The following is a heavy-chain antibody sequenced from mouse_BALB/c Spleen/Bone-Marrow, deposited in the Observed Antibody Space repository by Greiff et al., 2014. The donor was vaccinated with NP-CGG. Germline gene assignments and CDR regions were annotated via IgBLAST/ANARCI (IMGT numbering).Heavy chain of an antibody. J-gene: IGHJ4*01. CDR3: TRDAYYRYDGTMDY. CDR1: GYTFTTYW. D-gene: IGHD2-14*01. CDR2: VSPGNSDT. V-gene: IGHV1-5*01. Sequence: EVQLVEFGTVLARPGASVKMSCKASGYTFTTYWMHWVKQRPGQGLEWIGAVSPGNSDTTYNQKFKGKAKLTAVTSTSTAYMELSSLTNEDSAVYFCTRDAYYRYDGTMDYWGQGTSVTVSS.